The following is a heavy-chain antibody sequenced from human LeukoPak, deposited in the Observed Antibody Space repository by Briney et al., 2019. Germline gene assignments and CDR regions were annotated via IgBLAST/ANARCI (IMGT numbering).Heavy chain of an antibody. CDR2: IYHSGST. CDR1: GGSISNSSYY. Sequence: PSETLSLTCIVSGGSISNSSYYWGWIRQPPGKGLEWIGSIYHSGSTYYNPSLKSRVTISVDTSENQFSLKLSSVTAADTAVYYCAREAYYDILTGPLNWFDPWGQGTLVTVSS. V-gene: IGHV4-39*07. CDR3: AREAYYDILTGPLNWFDP. J-gene: IGHJ5*02. D-gene: IGHD3-9*01.